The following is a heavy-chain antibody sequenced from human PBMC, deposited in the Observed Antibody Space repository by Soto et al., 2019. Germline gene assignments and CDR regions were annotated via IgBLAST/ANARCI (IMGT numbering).Heavy chain of an antibody. D-gene: IGHD2-15*01. CDR2: ISGSGGST. CDR1: GFTFSSYA. V-gene: IGHV3-23*01. J-gene: IGHJ4*02. CDR3: AKKEWGILAPFDY. Sequence: EVQLLESGGGLVQPGGSLRLSCAASGFTFSSYAMSWVRQAPGKGLEWVSAISGSGGSTYYADSVKGRFTISRDNSKNTLYLEMNSLRAEDTAVYYCAKKEWGILAPFDYWGQGTLVTVSS.